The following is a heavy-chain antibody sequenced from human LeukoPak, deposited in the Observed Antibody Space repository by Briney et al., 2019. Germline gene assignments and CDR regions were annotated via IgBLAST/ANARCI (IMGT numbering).Heavy chain of an antibody. J-gene: IGHJ6*03. CDR1: GFTFSSYS. Sequence: GGSLRLSCAASGFTFSSYSMNWVRQAPGKGLEWVSYISSSSVTMYYADSVKGRFTISRDNAKNSLYLQMNSLRPEDTAVYYCARDLYRSSSVYYYYMAVWGNGTPVTVSS. D-gene: IGHD6-6*01. V-gene: IGHV3-48*01. CDR3: ARDLYRSSSVYYYYMAV. CDR2: ISSSSVTM.